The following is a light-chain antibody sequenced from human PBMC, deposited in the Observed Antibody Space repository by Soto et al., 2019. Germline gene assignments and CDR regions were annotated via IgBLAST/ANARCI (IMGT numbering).Light chain of an antibody. J-gene: IGKJ1*01. V-gene: IGKV1-39*01. CDR2: AAS. CDR1: QSISSY. CDR3: QQSYSTPPT. Sequence: DIQMTQSPSLVSASIGDRVTITCRASQSISSYLNWYQQKPGKAPKLLIYAASSLQSGVPSRFSGSGSGTDFTLTISSLQPEDFATYYCQQSYSTPPTFGQGTKVDIK.